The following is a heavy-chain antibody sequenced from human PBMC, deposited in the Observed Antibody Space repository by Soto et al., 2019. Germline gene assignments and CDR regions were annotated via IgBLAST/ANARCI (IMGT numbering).Heavy chain of an antibody. CDR2: ISYDGSNK. D-gene: IGHD4-17*01. CDR1: GFTFSSYG. V-gene: IGHV3-30*18. CDR3: AKGGIIATETTWGY. Sequence: QVQLVESGGGVVQPGRSLRLSCAASGFTFSSYGMHWVRQAPGKGLEWVALISYDGSNKYHADSVKGRFTISRDNSKNTLYLQMNSLRAEDTAVYYCAKGGIIATETTWGYWFHGTLVTVSS. J-gene: IGHJ4*01.